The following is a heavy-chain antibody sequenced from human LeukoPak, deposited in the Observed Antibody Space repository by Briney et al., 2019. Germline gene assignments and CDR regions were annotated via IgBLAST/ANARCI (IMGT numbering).Heavy chain of an antibody. CDR3: TKDSHYGSGSYYHGHMDV. CDR2: ISWNSGII. J-gene: IGHJ6*03. CDR1: GFTFDDYA. V-gene: IGHV3-9*01. D-gene: IGHD3-10*01. Sequence: PGGSPRLSCAASGFTFDDYAMHWVRQAPGKGLEWVSSISWNSGIIGYADSVKGRFTVSRDNAKNSLYLQMNSLTTEDTALYYCTKDSHYGSGSYYHGHMDVWGKGTTVIVSS.